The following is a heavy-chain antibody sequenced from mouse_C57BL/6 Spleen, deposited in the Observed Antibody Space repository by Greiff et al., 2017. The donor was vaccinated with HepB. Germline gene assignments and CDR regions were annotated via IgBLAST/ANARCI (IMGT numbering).Heavy chain of an antibody. Sequence: VQLQQSGAELVRPGASVTLSCEASGYTFTDYEMHWVKQTPVHGLEWIGAIDPETGGTAYNQKFKGKAILTADKSSSTAYMELRSLTSEDSAVYYCTREDTTVVGHWYFDVWGTGTTVTVSS. J-gene: IGHJ1*03. CDR1: GYTFTDYE. CDR3: TREDTTVVGHWYFDV. V-gene: IGHV1-15*01. CDR2: IDPETGGT. D-gene: IGHD1-1*01.